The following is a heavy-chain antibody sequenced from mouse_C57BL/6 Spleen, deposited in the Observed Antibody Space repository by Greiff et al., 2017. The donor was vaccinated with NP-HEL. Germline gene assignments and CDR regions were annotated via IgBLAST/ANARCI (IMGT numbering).Heavy chain of an antibody. V-gene: IGHV3-6*01. CDR2: ISYDGSN. J-gene: IGHJ2*01. CDR3: ARDRPTIAYFDY. D-gene: IGHD2-12*01. Sequence: EVQLQESGPGLVKPSQSLSLTCSVTGYSITSGYYWNWIRQFPGNKLEWMGYISYDGSNNYNPSLKNRISITRDTSKNQFFLKLNSVTTEDTATYYCARDRPTIAYFDYWGQGTTLTVSS. CDR1: GYSITSGYY.